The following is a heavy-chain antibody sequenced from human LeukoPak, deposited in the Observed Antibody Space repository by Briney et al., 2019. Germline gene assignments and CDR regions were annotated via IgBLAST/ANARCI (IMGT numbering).Heavy chain of an antibody. V-gene: IGHV1-69*13. CDR1: GGTFSSYA. CDR3: ARILKRGYSYGDYYYYGMDV. Sequence: SVTVSCKASGGTFSSYAISWVRQAPGQGLEWMGGIIPIFGTANYAQKFQGRVTITADESTSTAYMELSSLRSEDTAVYYCARILKRGYSYGDYYYYGMDVWGQGTTVTVSS. CDR2: IIPIFGTA. D-gene: IGHD5-18*01. J-gene: IGHJ6*02.